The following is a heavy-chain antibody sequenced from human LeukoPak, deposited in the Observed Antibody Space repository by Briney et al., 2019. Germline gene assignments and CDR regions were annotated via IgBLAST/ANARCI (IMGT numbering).Heavy chain of an antibody. CDR1: GHLKRNCY. V-gene: IGHV3-7*01. CDR3: ARDTNAADWYDP. J-gene: IGHJ5*02. CDR2: IDQGGNEK. D-gene: IGHD6-25*01. Sequence: GGSLRLSCTVWGHLKRNCYMPCLRQAPGRGLEWLANIDQGGNEKYYMGSVKGRCTISRDNAKNSLYLQMNSLRSEDTAIYFCARDTNAADWYDPWGQGTLVTVSS.